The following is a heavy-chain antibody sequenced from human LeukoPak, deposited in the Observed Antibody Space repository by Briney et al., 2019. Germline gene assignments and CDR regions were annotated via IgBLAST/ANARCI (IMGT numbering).Heavy chain of an antibody. CDR2: MYYSGST. Sequence: SETLSLTWTVSGGSIGSYYWSWIRQSPGKGLEWIGYMYYSGSTDYNPSLKSRVTISVDMSQNQFSLKLRSVTAADTAVYYCARGGEMATVDYWGQGTLVTVSS. V-gene: IGHV4-59*01. J-gene: IGHJ4*02. D-gene: IGHD5-24*01. CDR3: ARGGEMATVDY. CDR1: GGSIGSYY.